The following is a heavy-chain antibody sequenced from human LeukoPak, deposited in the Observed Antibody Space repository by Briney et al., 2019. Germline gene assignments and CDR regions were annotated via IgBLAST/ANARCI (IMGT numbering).Heavy chain of an antibody. Sequence: GASVKVSCKASGYTFTSYDINWVRQAPGQGLEWMGWISAYNSNTNYAQNLQGRVTMTTDTSTSTVYLDLRSLRSDDTAVYYCARAAGGGYFDFWGQGTLVTVSS. V-gene: IGHV1-18*01. J-gene: IGHJ4*02. D-gene: IGHD6-13*01. CDR2: ISAYNSNT. CDR3: ARAAGGGYFDF. CDR1: GYTFTSYD.